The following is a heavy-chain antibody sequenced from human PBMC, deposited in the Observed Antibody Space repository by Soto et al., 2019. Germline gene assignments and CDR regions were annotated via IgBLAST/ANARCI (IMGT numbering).Heavy chain of an antibody. CDR2: IYPDDSDT. V-gene: IGHV5-51*01. J-gene: IGHJ4*02. Sequence: LKISCQASGYSFSNFWIAWVRQMPGEGLEWLGIIYPDDSDTRYSPSFLGQVTISADKSIKTTYLQWSSLKASDTAIYFCASSVLVTSTMNYFDLWGQGTLVTVSS. CDR1: GYSFSNFW. CDR3: ASSVLVTSTMNYFDL. D-gene: IGHD2-8*02.